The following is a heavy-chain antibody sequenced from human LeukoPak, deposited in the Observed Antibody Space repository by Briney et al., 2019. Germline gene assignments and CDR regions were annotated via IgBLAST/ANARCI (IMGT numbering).Heavy chain of an antibody. D-gene: IGHD2-15*01. CDR3: ARDKVFGDCSGGSCYFHY. J-gene: IGHJ4*02. CDR1: GGSISSGGFY. Sequence: SETLSLTCTVSGGSISSGGFYWGWIRQSPGKGLEWIGYIYHAGSTYYNPSLKSRVTISVDTSKNQFSLKLSSVTAADTAVYFCARDKVFGDCSGGSCYFHYWGQGTLVTVSS. CDR2: IYHAGST. V-gene: IGHV4-30-2*06.